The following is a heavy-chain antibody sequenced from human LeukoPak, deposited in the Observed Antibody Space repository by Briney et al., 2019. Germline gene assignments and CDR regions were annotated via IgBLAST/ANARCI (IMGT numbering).Heavy chain of an antibody. CDR1: GYTFTGYY. V-gene: IGHV1-2*02. J-gene: IGHJ5*01. CDR3: ARASGSYWWFNS. Sequence: ASVKVSCKASGYTFTGYYMHWVRQAPGQGLEWMGWINPNSGDTNYAQKFQGSVTMTRDTSISTVYMELSRLRSDDTAVYYCARASGSYWWFNSWGQGTLVTVSS. D-gene: IGHD1-26*01. CDR2: INPNSGDT.